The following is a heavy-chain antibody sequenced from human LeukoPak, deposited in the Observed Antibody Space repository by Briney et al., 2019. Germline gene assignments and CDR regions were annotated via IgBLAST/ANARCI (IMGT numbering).Heavy chain of an antibody. CDR1: GYTFTGYY. D-gene: IGHD2-2*01. CDR2: INPNSGGT. V-gene: IGHV1-2*02. J-gene: IGHJ5*02. Sequence: GASVKVSCKASGYTFTGYYMHWVRQAPGQGLEWMGWINPNSGGTNYAQKFQGRVTMTRDTSISTASMELSRLRSDGTAVYYCASSQRGVVPAASWFDPWGQGTLVTVSS. CDR3: ASSQRGVVPAASWFDP.